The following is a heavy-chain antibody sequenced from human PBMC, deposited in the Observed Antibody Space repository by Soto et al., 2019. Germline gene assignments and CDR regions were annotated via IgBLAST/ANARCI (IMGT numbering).Heavy chain of an antibody. J-gene: IGHJ5*02. V-gene: IGHV1-8*01. D-gene: IGHD4-17*01. Sequence: QVQLLQSGAEVKKPGASVKVSGKASGYTFTSYDINWVRQATGQGLEYLGWMNPNSGNTGYVQKFQGRVTMTRDTSISTAYMELSSLRSEDTAVYFCARGVKYGAYSRWFDPWGQGTLVTVSS. CDR2: MNPNSGNT. CDR1: GYTFTSYD. CDR3: ARGVKYGAYSRWFDP.